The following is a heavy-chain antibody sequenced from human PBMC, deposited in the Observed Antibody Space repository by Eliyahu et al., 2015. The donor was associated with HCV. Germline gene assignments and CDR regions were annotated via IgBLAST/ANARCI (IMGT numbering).Heavy chain of an antibody. CDR3: VKGFHP. Sequence: EVQLVESGGGLVQPGGSLXXSCEASGFXFSNFWMXWVRQXPGKGLEWVANIKEDGRERNYLDSVKGRFTITRDNAKNSLWLQMSSLRVEDTAVYYCVKGFHPFGQGTQVIVSS. CDR1: GFXFSNFW. CDR2: IKEDGRER. V-gene: IGHV3-7*01. J-gene: IGHJ5*02.